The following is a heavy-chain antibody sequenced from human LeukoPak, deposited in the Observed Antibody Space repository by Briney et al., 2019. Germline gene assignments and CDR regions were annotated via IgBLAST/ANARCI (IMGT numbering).Heavy chain of an antibody. CDR3: ALDSSGWSDDSFDI. Sequence: SETLSLTCTVSGASISFYYWSWIRQPPGKGLEWIGYIYYSGSTNYNPSLKSRVTMSIDTSKNQFSLNLNSVTAADSAVYYCALDSSGWSDDSFDIWGHGTMVTVSS. CDR1: GASISFYY. D-gene: IGHD6-13*01. J-gene: IGHJ3*02. CDR2: IYYSGST. V-gene: IGHV4-59*01.